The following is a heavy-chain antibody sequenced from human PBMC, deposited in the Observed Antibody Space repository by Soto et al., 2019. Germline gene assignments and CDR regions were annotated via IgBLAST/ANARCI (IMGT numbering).Heavy chain of an antibody. V-gene: IGHV4-59*01. CDR1: GGSISSYY. D-gene: IGHD6-19*01. Sequence: SETLSLTCTVSGGSISSYYWSWIRQPPGKGLEWIGYIYYSGSTNYNPSLKSRVTISVDTSKNQFSLKLSSVTAADTAVYYCARDRGSGWSRDHWGQGTLVTVSS. CDR3: ARDRGSGWSRDH. J-gene: IGHJ4*02. CDR2: IYYSGST.